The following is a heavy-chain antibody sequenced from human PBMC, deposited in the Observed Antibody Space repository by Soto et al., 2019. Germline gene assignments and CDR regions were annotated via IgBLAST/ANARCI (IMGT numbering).Heavy chain of an antibody. Sequence: SETLSLTCIVSGDSINSGDYYWSWIRQPPGKGLEWIGNIHFSGRTYYSPSLKSRVTMSTDTSKNQFSLRLTYVTSADTAVYYCARDKQGFSYGYGSQYLYYHGLDVWGQGTTVTVSS. CDR2: IHFSGRT. J-gene: IGHJ6*02. D-gene: IGHD5-18*01. V-gene: IGHV4-30-4*01. CDR1: GDSINSGDYY. CDR3: ARDKQGFSYGYGSQYLYYHGLDV.